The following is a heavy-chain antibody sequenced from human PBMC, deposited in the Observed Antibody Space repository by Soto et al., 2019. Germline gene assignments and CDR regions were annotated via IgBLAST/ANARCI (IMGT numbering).Heavy chain of an antibody. D-gene: IGHD6-13*01. V-gene: IGHV3-66*01. CDR1: GFTVSSNY. CDR2: IYSGGST. Sequence: PVGSLRLSCAASGFTVSSNYMSWVRQAPGKGLEWVSVIYSGGSTYYADSVKGRFTISRDNAKNSLYLQMNSLRAEDTAVYYCASRGIAAAGPYYYYYMDVWGKGTTVTVSS. CDR3: ASRGIAAAGPYYYYYMDV. J-gene: IGHJ6*03.